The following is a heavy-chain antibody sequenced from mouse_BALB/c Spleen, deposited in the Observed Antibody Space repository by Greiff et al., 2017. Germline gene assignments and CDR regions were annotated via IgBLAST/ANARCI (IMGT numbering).Heavy chain of an antibody. Sequence: QVQLQQPGAELVRPGASVKLSCKASGYTFTSYWINWVKQRPGQGLEWIGNIYPSDSYTNYNQKFKDKATLTVDKSSSTAYMQLSSPTSEDSAVYYCTSYGNYFYYFDYWGQGTTLTVSS. CDR1: GYTFTSYW. CDR2: IYPSDSYT. CDR3: TSYGNYFYYFDY. V-gene: IGHV1-69*02. J-gene: IGHJ2*01. D-gene: IGHD2-10*02.